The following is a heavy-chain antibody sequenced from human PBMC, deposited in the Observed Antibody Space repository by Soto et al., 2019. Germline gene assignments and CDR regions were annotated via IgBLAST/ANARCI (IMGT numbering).Heavy chain of an antibody. CDR2: IDWDDDK. CDR3: ARSLKQEYYDSSGYYNFAY. J-gene: IGHJ4*02. CDR1: GFSLSTSGMC. V-gene: IGHV2-70*01. D-gene: IGHD3-22*01. Sequence: SGPTLVNPTQTLRLTCTFSGFSLSTSGMCVSWIRQPPGKALEWLALIDWDDDKYYSTSLKTRLTISKDTSKNQVVLTMTNMDPVDTATYYCARSLKQEYYDSSGYYNFAYWGQGTLVPV.